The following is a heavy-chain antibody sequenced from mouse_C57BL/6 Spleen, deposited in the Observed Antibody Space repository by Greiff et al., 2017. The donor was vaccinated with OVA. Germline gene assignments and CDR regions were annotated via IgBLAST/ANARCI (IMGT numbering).Heavy chain of an antibody. Sequence: VQLQQSGAELARPGASVKLSCKASGYTFTSYGLRWVKPRTGQGLEWIGEIYPRSGTTYYNAKFKGKATLTADTASSTAYMELRSRTAEDSAGYFCASDYGSSYWGQGTTLT. D-gene: IGHD1-1*01. CDR3: ASDYGSSY. CDR2: IYPRSGTT. J-gene: IGHJ2*01. V-gene: IGHV1-81*01. CDR1: GYTFTSYG.